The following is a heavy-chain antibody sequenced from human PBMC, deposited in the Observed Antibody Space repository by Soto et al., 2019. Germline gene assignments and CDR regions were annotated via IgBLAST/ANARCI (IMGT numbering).Heavy chain of an antibody. CDR3: ARSREFDY. CDR2: IFPSGTT. CDR1: GGSLSGATYS. V-gene: IGHV4-30-2*01. J-gene: IGHJ4*02. Sequence: SETLSLTCGVSGGSLSGATYSWNWIRQTPGKGLEWIGYIFPSGTTYYNPSLRSRVPISIDVSKNQFSLSLRSLTAADTAVYYCARSREFDYWSQGTLVTVSS.